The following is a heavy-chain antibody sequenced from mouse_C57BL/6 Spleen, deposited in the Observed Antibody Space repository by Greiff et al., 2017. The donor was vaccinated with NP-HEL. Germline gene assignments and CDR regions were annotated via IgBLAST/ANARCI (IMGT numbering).Heavy chain of an antibody. V-gene: IGHV2-2*01. CDR2: IWSGGST. J-gene: IGHJ2*01. D-gene: IGHD1-1*01. CDR1: GFSLTSYG. Sequence: QVQLQQSGPGLVQPSQSLSITCTVSGFSLTSYGVHWVRQSPGKGLEWLGVIWSGGSTDYNAAFISRLSISTESSKSQVFFKMNSLQADDTAIYYCARNPPYYYGSLDYWGQGTTLTVSS. CDR3: ARNPPYYYGSLDY.